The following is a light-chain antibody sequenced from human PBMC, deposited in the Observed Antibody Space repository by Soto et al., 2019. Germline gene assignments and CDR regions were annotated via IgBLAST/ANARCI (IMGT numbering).Light chain of an antibody. J-gene: IGLJ2*01. Sequence: QSALTQPASVSGSPGQSITISCTGTSSEVGGYNYVSWYQQHPGKAPKLMIYDVSNRPSGVSNRFSGSKSGNTASLTISGLQAEDEAYYYCSPYTSSSTLRVFGGGTKLTVL. CDR2: DVS. CDR3: SPYTSSSTLRV. CDR1: SSEVGGYNY. V-gene: IGLV2-14*01.